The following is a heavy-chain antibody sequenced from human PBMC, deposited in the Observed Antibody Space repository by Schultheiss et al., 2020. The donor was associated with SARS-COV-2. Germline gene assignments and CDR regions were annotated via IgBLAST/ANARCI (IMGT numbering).Heavy chain of an antibody. D-gene: IGHD6-19*01. CDR2: IWYDGSNK. J-gene: IGHJ4*02. V-gene: IGHV3-33*01. CDR1: GFTFSSYG. CDR3: ARATAVAGTEFGGFDY. Sequence: GGSLRLSCAASGFTFSSYGMHWVRQAPGKGLEWVAVIWYDGSNKYYADSVKGRFTISRDNAKNSLYLQMNSLRAEDTAVYYCARATAVAGTEFGGFDYWGQGTLVTVSS.